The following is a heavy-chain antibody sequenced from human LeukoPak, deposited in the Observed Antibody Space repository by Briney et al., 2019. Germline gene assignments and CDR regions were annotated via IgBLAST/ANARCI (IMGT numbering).Heavy chain of an antibody. CDR3: ARDSSVPYGITD. CDR2: FYNGVNT. Sequence: GGSLRLSCAASGFSVSNNYMSWVRQAPGKGLEWVSVFYNGVNTYYADSVKGRFTISRDNSKNTLSLQMNNLRAEDTALYYCARDSSVPYGITDWGQGTLVTVSS. V-gene: IGHV3-53*01. D-gene: IGHD4-17*01. J-gene: IGHJ4*02. CDR1: GFSVSNNY.